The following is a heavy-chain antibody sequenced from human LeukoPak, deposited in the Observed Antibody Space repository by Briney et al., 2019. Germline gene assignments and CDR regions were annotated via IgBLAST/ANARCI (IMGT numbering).Heavy chain of an antibody. CDR3: ARAPEFSSGWLLDY. Sequence: KPSETLSLTCTVSGGSIRSYYWSWIRQPAEKGLEWIGRIYISGSTNYNPSLKSRVTMSVDTSKNQFSLKLSSVTAADTAMYYCARAPEFSSGWLLDYWGQGTLVTVSS. V-gene: IGHV4-4*07. CDR2: IYISGST. J-gene: IGHJ4*02. D-gene: IGHD6-19*01. CDR1: GGSIRSYY.